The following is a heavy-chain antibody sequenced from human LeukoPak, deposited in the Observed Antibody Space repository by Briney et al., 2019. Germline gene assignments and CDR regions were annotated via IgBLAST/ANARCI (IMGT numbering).Heavy chain of an antibody. Sequence: ASVKVSCKVSGYTLTELSLHWVRQAPGKGLEWMGGFDPEDGETIYAQKFQGRVTMTEDTSTDTAYMELSSLRSEDTAVYYCATKAMVRGVIITDYFDYWGQGTLVTVSS. CDR2: FDPEDGET. J-gene: IGHJ4*02. CDR3: ATKAMVRGVIITDYFDY. CDR1: GYTLTELS. D-gene: IGHD3-10*01. V-gene: IGHV1-24*01.